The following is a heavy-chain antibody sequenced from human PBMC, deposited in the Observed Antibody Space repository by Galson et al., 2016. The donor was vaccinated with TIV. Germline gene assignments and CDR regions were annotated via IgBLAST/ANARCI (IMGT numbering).Heavy chain of an antibody. CDR1: GFTFSRFG. V-gene: IGHV3-33*01. CDR3: ARDDDGPQNGLDI. D-gene: IGHD4-17*01. J-gene: IGHJ3*02. CDR2: ILSDGSQQ. Sequence: SLRLSCAASGFTFSRFGMHWVRQAPGKGLEWLAVILSDGSQQKYADSVRGRFTISREQSKNTLFLQMNSLRGEDTAVYYCARDDDGPQNGLDIWGQGTMVTISS.